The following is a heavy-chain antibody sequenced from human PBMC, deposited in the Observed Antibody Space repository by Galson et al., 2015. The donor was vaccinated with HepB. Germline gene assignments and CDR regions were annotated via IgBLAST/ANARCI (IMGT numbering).Heavy chain of an antibody. V-gene: IGHV1-2*02. J-gene: IGHJ4*02. Sequence: SVKVSCKASGYSFTDNYIHWVRQAPGQGLEWMGWINPTNSGINYAEKFKGRVTMTRDTSISTAYLQLSSLRSDDTATYFCARALQSKLTVIGDHWGQGTLVSVS. CDR2: INPTNSGI. CDR1: GYSFTDNY. D-gene: IGHD3-9*01. CDR3: ARALQSKLTVIGDH.